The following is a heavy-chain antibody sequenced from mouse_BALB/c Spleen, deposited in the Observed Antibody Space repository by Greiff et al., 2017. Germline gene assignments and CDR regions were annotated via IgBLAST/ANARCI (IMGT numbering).Heavy chain of an antibody. J-gene: IGHJ4*01. D-gene: IGHD2-1*01. CDR2: INPNNGGT. V-gene: IGHV1-18*01. CDR1: GYTFTDYN. Sequence: EVQLQQSGPELVKPGASVKIPCKASGYTFTDYNMDWVKQSHGKSLEWIGDINPNNGGTIYNQKFKGKATLTVDKSSSTAYMELRSLTSEDTAVYYCARGRYGNYAMDYWGQGTSVTVSS. CDR3: ARGRYGNYAMDY.